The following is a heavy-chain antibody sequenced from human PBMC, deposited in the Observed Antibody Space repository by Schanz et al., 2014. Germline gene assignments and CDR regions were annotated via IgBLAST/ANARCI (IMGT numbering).Heavy chain of an antibody. CDR2: IFHSGTT. CDR3: TRSTLWSYDV. Sequence: QVQLQESGPGLVKPSGTLSLTCVVSGGSISSGVWWTWARQSPGKGLEWIGEIFHSGTTNYNPSLESRVTISVDKSKNKFSLILSSMTAADTAVYYCTRSTLWSYDVWGRGTMVIVSS. V-gene: IGHV4-4*02. D-gene: IGHD2-21*01. J-gene: IGHJ3*01. CDR1: GGSISSGVW.